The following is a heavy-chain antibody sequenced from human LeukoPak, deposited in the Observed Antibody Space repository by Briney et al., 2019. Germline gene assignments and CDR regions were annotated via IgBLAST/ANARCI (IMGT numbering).Heavy chain of an antibody. Sequence: GGSLRLSCAASGFTLSDYYMSWIRQAPGKGLEWVSYISSSGSTIYYADSVKGRFTISRDNAKNSLFLQMNSLRAEDTAVYYCARGRSGSYYKDVDVWGKGTTVTVSS. J-gene: IGHJ6*04. CDR1: GFTLSDYY. CDR2: ISSSGSTI. D-gene: IGHD3-10*01. V-gene: IGHV3-11*04. CDR3: ARGRSGSYYKDVDV.